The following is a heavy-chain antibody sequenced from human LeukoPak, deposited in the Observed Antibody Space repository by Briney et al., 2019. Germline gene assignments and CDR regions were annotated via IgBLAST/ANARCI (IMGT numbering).Heavy chain of an antibody. V-gene: IGHV4-38-2*02. CDR3: ARVVRVGGTDY. CDR2: IYHSGST. CDR1: GYSISSGYY. Sequence: SETLSLTCTVSGYSISSGYYWGWIRQTPGKVLEWIGTIYHSGSTYYNPSLKSRVTISIDTSKNQFSLKLSSVTAADTAVYYCARVVRVGGTDYWGQGALVTV. D-gene: IGHD6-19*01. J-gene: IGHJ4*02.